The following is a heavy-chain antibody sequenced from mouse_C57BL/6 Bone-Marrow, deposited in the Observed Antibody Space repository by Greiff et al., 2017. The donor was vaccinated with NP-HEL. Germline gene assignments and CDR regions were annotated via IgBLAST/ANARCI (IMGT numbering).Heavy chain of an antibody. CDR3: SRLDDYYAMDY. CDR1: GYAFSSSW. D-gene: IGHD1-2*01. CDR2: IYPGDGDT. V-gene: IGHV1-82*01. J-gene: IGHJ4*01. Sequence: QVQLQQSGPELVKPGASVKISCKASGYAFSSSWMNWVKQRPGKGLGWIGRIYPGDGDTNYNGKFKGKATLTADKSSSTAYMQLSSLTSEDSAVYFCSRLDDYYAMDYWGQGTSVTVSS.